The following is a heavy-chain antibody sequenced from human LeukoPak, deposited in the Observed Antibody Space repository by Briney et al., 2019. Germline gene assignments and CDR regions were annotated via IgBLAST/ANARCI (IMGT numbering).Heavy chain of an antibody. J-gene: IGHJ3*02. V-gene: IGHV4-34*01. CDR2: INHSGST. CDR1: GGSFSGYY. D-gene: IGHD3-3*01. Sequence: SETLSLTCAVYGGSFSGYYWSWMRQPPGKGLEWIGEINHSGSTNYNPSPKSRVTISVDTSKNQFSLKLSSVTAADTAVYYCARRHISYFNYDFWSGYSGGALGAFDIWGQGTMVTVSS. CDR3: ARRHISYFNYDFWSGYSGGALGAFDI.